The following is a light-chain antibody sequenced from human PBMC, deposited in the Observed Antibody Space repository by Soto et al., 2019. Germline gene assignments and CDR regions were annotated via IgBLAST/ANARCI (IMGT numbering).Light chain of an antibody. Sequence: EVVLTQSPATLSLSPGERATLSCRASQSVTRSSLAWYQQKPGQSPRLLISGASSRATGIPDRFSGGGSGTDFIFNITSLEPEDFAMYYCLHYGTAQWTFGHGTKVDI. J-gene: IGKJ1*01. CDR3: LHYGTAQWT. CDR2: GAS. V-gene: IGKV3-20*01. CDR1: QSVTRSS.